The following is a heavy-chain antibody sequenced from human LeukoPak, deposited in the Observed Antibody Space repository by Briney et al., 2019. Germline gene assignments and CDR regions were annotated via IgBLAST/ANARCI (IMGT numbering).Heavy chain of an antibody. J-gene: IGHJ6*03. CDR1: GFTFSSYE. D-gene: IGHD6-19*01. CDR2: ISSSGSTI. V-gene: IGHV3-48*03. CDR3: ARVGPYSSGWYSAYYYYYMDV. Sequence: PGGSLRLSCAASGFTFSSYEMDWVRQAPGKGLEWVSYISSSGSTIYYADSVKGRFTISRDNAKNSLYLQMNSLRSEDTAVYYCARVGPYSSGWYSAYYYYYMDVWGKGTTVTVSS.